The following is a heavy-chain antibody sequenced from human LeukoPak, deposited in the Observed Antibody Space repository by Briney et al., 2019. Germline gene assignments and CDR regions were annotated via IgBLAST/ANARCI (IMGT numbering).Heavy chain of an antibody. CDR2: IRYDGGNK. CDR3: AKARSSYYYYYMDV. V-gene: IGHV3-30*02. J-gene: IGHJ6*03. Sequence: GGSLRLSCAASGFTFSSYGMHWVRQAPGKGLEWVAFIRYDGGNKYYADSVKGRFTISRDNSKNTLYLQMNSLRAEDTAVYYCAKARSSYYYYYMDVWGKGTTVTVSS. CDR1: GFTFSSYG.